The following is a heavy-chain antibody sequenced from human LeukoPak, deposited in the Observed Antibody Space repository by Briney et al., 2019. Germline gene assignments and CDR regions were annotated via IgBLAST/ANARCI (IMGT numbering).Heavy chain of an antibody. V-gene: IGHV4-30-4*07. CDR2: MFYTGNT. CDR1: GGSISSGSYS. D-gene: IGHD3-10*02. J-gene: IGHJ3*02. CDR3: ARGDYVRPDAFDI. Sequence: SETLSLTCGVSGGSISSGSYSWSWIRQPPGKGLEWIGYMFYTGNTYYNPSLKSRVTIPVDTSKNQFSLKLSSVTAADTAVYYCARGDYVRPDAFDIWGQGTMVTVSS.